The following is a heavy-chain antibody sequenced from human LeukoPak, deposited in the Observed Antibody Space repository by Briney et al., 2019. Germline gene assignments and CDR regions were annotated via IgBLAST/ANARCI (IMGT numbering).Heavy chain of an antibody. CDR2: INHSGST. D-gene: IGHD2-21*01. CDR1: GGSFSGYY. CDR3: ARGLPKHQVQH. Sequence: SETLSLTCAVYGGSFSGYYWSWIRQPSGKGLEWIGEINHSGSTNYNPSLKSRVTISVDTSKNQFSLKLSSVTAADTAVYYCARGLPKHQVQHWGQGTLVTVSS. J-gene: IGHJ1*01. V-gene: IGHV4-34*01.